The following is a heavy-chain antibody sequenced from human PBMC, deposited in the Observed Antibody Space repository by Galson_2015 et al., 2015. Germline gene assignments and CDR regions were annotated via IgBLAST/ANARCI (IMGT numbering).Heavy chain of an antibody. V-gene: IGHV3-11*01. CDR1: GFTLSDYY. D-gene: IGHD6-13*01. Sequence: SLRLSCAASGFTLSDYYMRWLRQAPGKGLEWVSYISSSGSTIDYADSVKGRFTISRDNAKNSLYLQMNSLRAEDTAVYYCARLSSSWVFDYWGQGTLVTVSS. CDR2: ISSSGSTI. J-gene: IGHJ4*02. CDR3: ARLSSSWVFDY.